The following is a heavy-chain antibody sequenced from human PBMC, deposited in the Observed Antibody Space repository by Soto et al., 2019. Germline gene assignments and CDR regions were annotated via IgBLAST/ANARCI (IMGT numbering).Heavy chain of an antibody. CDR1: GFTFSSYA. V-gene: IGHV3-23*01. CDR3: AKDTRYADYVRWFDS. J-gene: IGHJ5*01. CDR2: ITASGGRT. D-gene: IGHD4-17*01. Sequence: EVHLLESGGGLLQPGGSLRLSCTASGFTFSSYAMTWVRQAPGRGLEGVSGITASGGRTFYADSVKGRFTISRDNSRSTLYLQMNRLRAEDTAVYYCAKDTRYADYVRWFDSWGQGTLVTVSS.